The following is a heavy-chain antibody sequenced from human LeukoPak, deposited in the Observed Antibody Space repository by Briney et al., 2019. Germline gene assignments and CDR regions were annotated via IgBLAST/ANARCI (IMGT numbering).Heavy chain of an antibody. CDR2: ISGDGAST. CDR1: GFTFSSYV. V-gene: IGHV3-64*04. D-gene: IGHD1-26*01. J-gene: IGHJ4*02. Sequence: GGSLRLSCSASGFTFSSYVMHWVRQAPGKGLEYVSGISGDGASTYFADSVKGRFTISRDNAKNSLYLQMNSLRAEDTAVYFCATSGAKGFTDWGQGTLVTVSS. CDR3: ATSGAKGFTD.